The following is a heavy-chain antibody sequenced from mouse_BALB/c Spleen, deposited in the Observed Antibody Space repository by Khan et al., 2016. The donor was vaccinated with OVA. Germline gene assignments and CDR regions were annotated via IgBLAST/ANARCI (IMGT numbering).Heavy chain of an antibody. CDR3: AKLLWSHYYALDY. V-gene: IGHV2-6-5*01. D-gene: IGHD1-1*02. CDR2: IWGGGTT. CDR1: GFSLTDYG. Sequence: QVQLKESGPGLVAPSQSLSITCTVSGFSLTDYGVSWIRQPPGKGLEWLGLIWGGGTTYYNSVLNSRLSISKDNSKSQVFLKMNSLQTDDTAWYYCAKLLWSHYYALDYWGQGTSVTVSS. J-gene: IGHJ4*01.